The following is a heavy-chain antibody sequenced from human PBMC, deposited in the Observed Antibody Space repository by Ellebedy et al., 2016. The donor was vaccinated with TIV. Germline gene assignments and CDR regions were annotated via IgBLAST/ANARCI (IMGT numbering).Heavy chain of an antibody. CDR3: ARDLDSSGLIDY. D-gene: IGHD6-19*01. V-gene: IGHV4-59*01. Sequence: MPSETLSLTCTVSGGSISSYYWSWIRQPPGKGLEWIGYIYYSGSTNYNPSLKSRVTISVDTSKNQFSLKLSSVTAADTAVYYCARDLDSSGLIDYWGQGTLVTVSS. CDR2: IYYSGST. CDR1: GGSISSYY. J-gene: IGHJ4*02.